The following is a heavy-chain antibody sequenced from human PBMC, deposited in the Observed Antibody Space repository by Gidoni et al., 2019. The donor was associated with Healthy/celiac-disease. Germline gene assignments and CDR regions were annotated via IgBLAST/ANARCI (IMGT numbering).Heavy chain of an antibody. J-gene: IGHJ5*02. V-gene: IGHV4-61*01. CDR1: GGSVSSGSYY. CDR2: IYYSGST. D-gene: IGHD6-19*01. CDR3: ARGYSSGWYENWFDP. Sequence: QVQLQESGPGLVKPSETLSLTCTVSGGSVSSGSYYWSWIRQPPGKGLEWIGYIYYSGSTNYNPSLKSRVTISVDTSKNQFSLKLSSVTAADTAVYYCARGYSSGWYENWFDPWGQGTLVTVSS.